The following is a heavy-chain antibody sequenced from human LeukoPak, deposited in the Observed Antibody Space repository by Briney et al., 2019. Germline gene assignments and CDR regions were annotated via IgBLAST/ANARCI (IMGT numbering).Heavy chain of an antibody. J-gene: IGHJ6*02. V-gene: IGHV1-8*01. CDR1: GCTFTSYD. CDR3: ARVSCSSTSCYFYYYYGMDV. D-gene: IGHD2-2*01. CDR2: MNPNSGNT. Sequence: ASVKVSCKASGCTFTSYDINWVRQATGQGLEWMGWMNPNSGNTGYAQKFQGRVTMTRNTSISTAYMELSSLRSEDTAVYYCARVSCSSTSCYFYYYYGMDVWGQGTTVTVSS.